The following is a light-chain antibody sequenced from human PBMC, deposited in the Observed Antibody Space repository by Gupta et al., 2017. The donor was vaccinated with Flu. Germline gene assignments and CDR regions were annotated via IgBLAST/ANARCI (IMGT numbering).Light chain of an antibody. J-gene: IGLJ1*01. CDR3: CSYSGPYNPHV. CDR1: SSYVGTYNA. CDR2: DVG. Sequence: QPALTRPRSVSVSPGESGTVSLTGISSYVGTYNAVYWYQQHPGRAPKLLIYDVGKRPSGVPNRFSGSKSGNPASLTISGLQPEDEADYYCCSYSGPYNPHVFGTGTKVTVL. V-gene: IGLV2-11*01.